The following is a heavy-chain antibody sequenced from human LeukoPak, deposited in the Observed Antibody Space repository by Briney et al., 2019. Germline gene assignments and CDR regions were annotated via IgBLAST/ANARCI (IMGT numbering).Heavy chain of an antibody. J-gene: IGHJ4*02. D-gene: IGHD6-19*01. V-gene: IGHV3-74*01. CDR3: ATKQWLAPPPDS. Sequence: GGSLRLSCAASGFTFSKYWMLWVRQAPGKGLESVSRINTDGTVTTYADSVKDRFTVSRDNADNTMFLQMNSVRDEDTAVYYCATKQWLAPPPDSWGQGTPVTVSS. CDR1: GFTFSKYW. CDR2: INTDGTVT.